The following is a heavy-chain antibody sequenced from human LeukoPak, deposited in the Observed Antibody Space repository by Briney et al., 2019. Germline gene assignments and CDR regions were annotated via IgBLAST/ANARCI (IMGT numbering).Heavy chain of an antibody. CDR1: GFTFGRHS. CDR2: ISGAGRYI. V-gene: IGHV3-21*01. Sequence: GGSLRLSCVTSGFTFGRHSLNWVRQAPGKGLEWVSSISGAGRYIFYADSVKGRFSISRDNAKESIYLQMDSLRADDTAVYYCARDEADYYDNSGFFYDAFDLWGQGTGVIVSS. D-gene: IGHD3-22*01. CDR3: ARDEADYYDNSGFFYDAFDL. J-gene: IGHJ3*01.